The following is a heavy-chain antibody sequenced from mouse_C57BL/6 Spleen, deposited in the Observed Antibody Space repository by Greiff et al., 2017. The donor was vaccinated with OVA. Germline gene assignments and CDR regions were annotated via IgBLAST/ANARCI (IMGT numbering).Heavy chain of an antibody. CDR2: IYPRSGNT. Sequence: VKLMESGAELARPGASVKLSCKASGYTYTSYGISWVKQRTGQGLEWIGEIYPRSGNTYYNEKFKGKATLTADKSSSTAYMELRSLTSEDSAVYFCARSEGNWDYFDYWGQGTTLTVSS. CDR3: ARSEGNWDYFDY. CDR1: GYTYTSYG. D-gene: IGHD4-1*01. V-gene: IGHV1-81*01. J-gene: IGHJ2*01.